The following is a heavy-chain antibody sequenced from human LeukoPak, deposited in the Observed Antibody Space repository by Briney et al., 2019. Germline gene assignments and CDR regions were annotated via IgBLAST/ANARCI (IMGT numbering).Heavy chain of an antibody. CDR1: GFTFSSYA. CDR3: ARAGGYCSGGSCYDLAFDY. V-gene: IGHV3-74*01. CDR2: INSDGSST. D-gene: IGHD2-15*01. J-gene: IGHJ4*02. Sequence: GGSLRLSCAASGFTFSSYAMSWVRQAPGKGLVWVSRINSDGSSTSYADCVKGRFTISRDNAKNTLYLQMNSLRAEDRAVYYCARAGGYCSGGSCYDLAFDYWGQGTLVTVSS.